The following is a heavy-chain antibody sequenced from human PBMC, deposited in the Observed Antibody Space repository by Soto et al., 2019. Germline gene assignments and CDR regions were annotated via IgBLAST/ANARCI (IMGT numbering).Heavy chain of an antibody. CDR2: VIPIFGTA. CDR1: GGTFSSYA. D-gene: IGHD3-10*01. J-gene: IGHJ6*02. CDR3: ASGVEYMNYYYYGMDV. V-gene: IGHV1-69*01. Sequence: QVQLVQSGAEVKKPGSSVKVSCKASGGTFSSYAISWVRQAPGQGLEWMGGVIPIFGTANYAQKFQGRVTITADESTSTAYMELSSLRSEDTAVYYCASGVEYMNYYYYGMDVWGQGTMVTVSS.